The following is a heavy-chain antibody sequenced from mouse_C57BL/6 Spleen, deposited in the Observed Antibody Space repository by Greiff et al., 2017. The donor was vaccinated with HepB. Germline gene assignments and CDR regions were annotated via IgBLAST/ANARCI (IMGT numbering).Heavy chain of an antibody. Sequence: EVHLVESGGGLVQPGGSLKLSCAASGFTFSDYYMYWVRQTPEKRLEWVAYISNGGGSTYYPDTVKGRFTISRDNAKNTLYLQMSRLKSEDTAMYYCARRGGYDGYFYAMDYWGQGTSVTVSS. CDR3: ARRGGYDGYFYAMDY. CDR1: GFTFSDYY. V-gene: IGHV5-12*01. J-gene: IGHJ4*01. CDR2: ISNGGGST. D-gene: IGHD2-3*01.